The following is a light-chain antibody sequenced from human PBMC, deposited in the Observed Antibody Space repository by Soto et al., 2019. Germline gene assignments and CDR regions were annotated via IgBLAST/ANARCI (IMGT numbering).Light chain of an antibody. CDR1: QSVRSSY. CDR3: QQSGSSPPTYT. CDR2: DAS. V-gene: IGKV3-20*01. Sequence: EIVLTQSPGTLSLSPGERATLSCRASQSVRSSYLAWCQQKPGQGPILLLYDASSRATGIPDRFSGSGSGTDFTLTIRRLEPEDFAVYYCQQSGSSPPTYTFGQGTKLEIK. J-gene: IGKJ2*01.